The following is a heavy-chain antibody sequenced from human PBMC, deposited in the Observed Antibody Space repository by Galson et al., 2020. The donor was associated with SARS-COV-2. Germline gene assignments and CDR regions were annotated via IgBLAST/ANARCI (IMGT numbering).Heavy chain of an antibody. D-gene: IGHD3-10*01. CDR3: TRGSNSSPFCHFDP. J-gene: IGHJ5*02. CDR2: INPNSGDT. V-gene: IGHV1-2*06. Sequence: ASVKVSCKASGYTFSGHYMHWVRLAPGQGLEWMGRINPNSGDTDVAQKFQGRVTMTTDTSLTTAYMELSRLTSDDTAVYYCTRGSNSSPFCHFDPGGQGTLVTVSS. CDR1: GYTFSGHY.